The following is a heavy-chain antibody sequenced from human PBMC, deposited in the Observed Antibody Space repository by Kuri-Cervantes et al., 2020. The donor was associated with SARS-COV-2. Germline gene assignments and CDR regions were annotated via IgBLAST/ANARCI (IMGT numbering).Heavy chain of an antibody. Sequence: GGSLRLSCKGSGYSFTSYWIGWVRQMPGKGLEWMGIIYPGDSDTRYSPSFQGQVTISADKSISTAYLQWSSLKASDTAMYYCARWEIRFLGRWFDPWGQGTLVTVSS. CDR3: ARWEIRFLGRWFDP. V-gene: IGHV5-51*01. CDR2: IYPGDSDT. CDR1: GYSFTSYW. J-gene: IGHJ5*02. D-gene: IGHD3-3*01.